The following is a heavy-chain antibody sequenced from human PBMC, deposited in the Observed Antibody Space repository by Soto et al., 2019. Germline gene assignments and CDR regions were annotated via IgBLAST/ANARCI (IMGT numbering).Heavy chain of an antibody. Sequence: PGGSLSLSCAASGFTFSNYAMSWVRQSPGKGLEWVSAISGSGAGTYYSDSVKGRFTISRDNSKNTLYMQINSPRAEDKAVYYCAKGGDSSPSCYFFKYWGQGTLVTVSS. D-gene: IGHD2-2*01. CDR3: AKGGDSSPSCYFFKY. J-gene: IGHJ4*02. CDR1: GFTFSNYA. V-gene: IGHV3-23*01. CDR2: ISGSGAGT.